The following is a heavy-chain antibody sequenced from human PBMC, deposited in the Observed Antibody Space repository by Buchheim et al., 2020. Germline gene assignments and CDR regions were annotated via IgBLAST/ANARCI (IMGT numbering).Heavy chain of an antibody. CDR1: GFTFSIYA. J-gene: IGHJ6*02. CDR2: ICSSGSSI. CDR3: ARGYNYYGMDV. D-gene: IGHD3-10*01. V-gene: IGHV3-48*03. Sequence: EVQLVESGGGLVQPGGSLRLSCAASGFTFSIYAMNWVRQAPGKGLEWVSFICSSGSSIFYADSVKGRFTISRDNAKNSLYLQMNSLRAEETAVYYWARGYNYYGMDVWGQGTT.